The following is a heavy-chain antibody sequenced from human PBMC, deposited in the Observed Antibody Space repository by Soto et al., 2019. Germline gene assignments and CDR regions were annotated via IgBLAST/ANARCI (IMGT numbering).Heavy chain of an antibody. CDR2: ISKSSSYI. Sequence: EVQLAESGGGLVKPGGSLRLSCIGSGFTFSDYSMNWVRLAPGKGLEWVSSISKSSSYIYHADSVKGRFTISRDNAKNSRYLHMNRWRAGDTAVYYCARDGSSYSCHWYNHYGMDVWSQGTTVTVSS. CDR1: GFTFSDYS. V-gene: IGHV3-21*01. J-gene: IGHJ6*02. CDR3: ARDGSSYSCHWYNHYGMDV. D-gene: IGHD6-19*01.